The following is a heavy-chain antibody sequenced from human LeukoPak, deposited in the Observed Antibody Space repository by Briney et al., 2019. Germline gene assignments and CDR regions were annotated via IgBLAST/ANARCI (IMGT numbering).Heavy chain of an antibody. D-gene: IGHD2-2*01. V-gene: IGHV3-74*01. Sequence: GGSLRLSCVASGFTFSNYWMLWVRQAPGKGPMWVSLISTDGKSTRYAESVKGRFTISRDNAKNALYLQMDILRVEDTALYFCVRDYQFIQEVWGQGTTVTVSS. CDR2: ISTDGKST. CDR3: VRDYQFIQEV. CDR1: GFTFSNYW. J-gene: IGHJ6*02.